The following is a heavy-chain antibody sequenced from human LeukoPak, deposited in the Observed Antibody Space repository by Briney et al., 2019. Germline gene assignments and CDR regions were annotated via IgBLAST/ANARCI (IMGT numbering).Heavy chain of an antibody. CDR2: TIPIFGTA. CDR3: ARSETVHGAFDI. Sequence: SVKVSCKASGGTFSSYAISWVRQAPGQGLEWMGGTIPIFGTANYAQKFQGRVTITTDESTSTAYMELSSLRSEDTAVYYCARSETVHGAFDIWGQGTMVTVSS. CDR1: GGTFSSYA. V-gene: IGHV1-69*05. D-gene: IGHD4-17*01. J-gene: IGHJ3*02.